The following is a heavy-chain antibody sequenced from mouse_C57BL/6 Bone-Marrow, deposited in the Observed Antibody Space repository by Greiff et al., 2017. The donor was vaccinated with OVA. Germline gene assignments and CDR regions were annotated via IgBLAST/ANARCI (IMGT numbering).Heavy chain of an antibody. Sequence: QVQLKQPGTELVKPGASVKLSCKASGYTFTSYWMHWVKQRPGQGLEWIGNINPSNGGTNYNEKFKSKATLTVDKSSSTAYMQLSSLTSEDSAVYYCARERGTTPVPYYYAMDYWGQGISVTVSS. D-gene: IGHD1-1*01. CDR1: GYTFTSYW. CDR2: INPSNGGT. V-gene: IGHV1-53*01. CDR3: ARERGTTPVPYYYAMDY. J-gene: IGHJ4*01.